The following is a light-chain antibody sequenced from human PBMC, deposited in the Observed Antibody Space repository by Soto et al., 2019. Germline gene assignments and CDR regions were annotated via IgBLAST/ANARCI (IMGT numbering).Light chain of an antibody. CDR2: GAS. CDR1: QKISSSY. CDR3: QQDGGTPPIT. Sequence: IGFTHSPGTLSLNQGERATLSCRASQKISSSYLAWYQQKPGQAPRFLIYGASSRATGIPDRFSGSGSGTDFTLTISRLEPEDFAVYYCQQDGGTPPITFGQLTRPE. J-gene: IGKJ5*01. V-gene: IGKV3-20*01.